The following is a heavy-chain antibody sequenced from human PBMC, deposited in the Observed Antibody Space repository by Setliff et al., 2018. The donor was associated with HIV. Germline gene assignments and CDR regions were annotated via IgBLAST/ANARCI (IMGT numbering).Heavy chain of an antibody. CDR1: GGSISNSSHY. J-gene: IGHJ5*02. CDR2: IYYSGST. V-gene: IGHV4-39*01. Sequence: PSETLSLTCTVSGGSISNSSHYWGWIRQPPGKGLEWIGNIYYSGSTYYNPSLKSRVTISVDMSKNQFSLRLTSVTAADTAMYYCARHDFWSGYHNWFDPWGQGTLVTVSS. CDR3: ARHDFWSGYHNWFDP. D-gene: IGHD3-3*01.